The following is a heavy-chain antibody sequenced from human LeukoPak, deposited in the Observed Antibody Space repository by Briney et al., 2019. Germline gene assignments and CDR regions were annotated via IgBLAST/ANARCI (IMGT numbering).Heavy chain of an antibody. CDR1: GGSISSSNW. V-gene: IGHV4-4*02. CDR3: AKWGGSSWYYFDY. D-gene: IGHD6-13*01. J-gene: IGHJ4*02. Sequence: SGTLSLTCAVSGGSISSSNWWSWVRQPPGKGLEWIGEIYHSGSTNYNPSLKSRVTISVDKSKNQFSLKLSSVTAADTAVYYCAKWGGSSWYYFDYWGQGTLVTVSS. CDR2: IYHSGST.